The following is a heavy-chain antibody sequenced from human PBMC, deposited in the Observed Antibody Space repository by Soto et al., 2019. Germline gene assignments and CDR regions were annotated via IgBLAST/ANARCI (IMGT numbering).Heavy chain of an antibody. CDR1: GFTVSGYF. D-gene: IGHD6-13*01. CDR2: IYTGDTT. CDR3: ASRFSSSWSVLDY. J-gene: IGHJ4*02. Sequence: DVQLVETGGGLIQPGGSLRLSCAASGFTVSGYFMSWVRQAPRKGLEWVSVIYTGDTTYYADSVKGRFTISRDNSKNTLYLQMTSLRAEDSAVYYCASRFSSSWSVLDYWGRGTLVTVSS. V-gene: IGHV3-53*02.